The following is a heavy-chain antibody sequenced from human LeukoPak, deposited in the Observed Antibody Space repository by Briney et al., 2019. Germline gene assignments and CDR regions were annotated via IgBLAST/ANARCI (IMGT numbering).Heavy chain of an antibody. D-gene: IGHD6-13*01. CDR3: ASTGYSSSWYGVFDY. Sequence: ASVNVSCKTSGYVFSDSAMHWVRQAPGQRLEWMGWINAGNHNTKYSQKFQGRVTITRDTSASTAYMELSSLRSEDTAVYYCASTGYSSSWYGVFDYWGQGTLVTVSS. V-gene: IGHV1-3*01. CDR2: INAGNHNT. CDR1: GYVFSDSA. J-gene: IGHJ4*02.